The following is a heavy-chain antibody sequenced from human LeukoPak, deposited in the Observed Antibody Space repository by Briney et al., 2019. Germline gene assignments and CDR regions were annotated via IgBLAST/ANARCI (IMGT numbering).Heavy chain of an antibody. Sequence: GGSLRLSCAASGFTFSSHGMHWVRQAPGKGLEWVAVIWYDGSNKYYADSVKGRFTISRDNSKNTLYLQMNSLRAEDTAVYYCARDSGFNYGMDVWGKGTTVTVSS. CDR1: GFTFSSHG. CDR2: IWYDGSNK. CDR3: ARDSGFNYGMDV. V-gene: IGHV3-33*01. J-gene: IGHJ6*04. D-gene: IGHD1-14*01.